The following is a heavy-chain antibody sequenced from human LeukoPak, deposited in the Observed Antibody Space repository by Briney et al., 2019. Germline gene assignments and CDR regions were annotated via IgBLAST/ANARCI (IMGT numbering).Heavy chain of an antibody. D-gene: IGHD3-10*01. Sequence: ASVKVSCKASGYTFTGYYMHWVRQAPGQGLEWMGRINPNSGGTNYAQKFQGRVTMTRDTSISTAYMELSSLRSEDTAVYYCARLIGLWFPFDYWGQGALVAVSS. J-gene: IGHJ4*02. CDR2: INPNSGGT. V-gene: IGHV1-2*06. CDR1: GYTFTGYY. CDR3: ARLIGLWFPFDY.